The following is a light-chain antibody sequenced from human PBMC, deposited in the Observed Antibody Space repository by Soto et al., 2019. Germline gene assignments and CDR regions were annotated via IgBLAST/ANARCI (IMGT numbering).Light chain of an antibody. CDR2: GTS. Sequence: EIVLTQSPGTLSLSPGERATLSCRTSQTVSSTYLAWYQQKRGQAPRLLIYGTSNRATGIPDGFSGRGSGTDFTLTISRMEPDAIGGYHGQLYGRSHLYSLAQGTELEIK. J-gene: IGKJ2*01. CDR3: QLYGRSHLYS. CDR1: QTVSSTY. V-gene: IGKV3-20*01.